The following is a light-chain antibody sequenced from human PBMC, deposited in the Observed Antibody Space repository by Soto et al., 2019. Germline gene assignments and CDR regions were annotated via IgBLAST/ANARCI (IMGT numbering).Light chain of an antibody. CDR2: GVS. CDR1: SSDVGNYNY. J-gene: IGLJ1*01. V-gene: IGLV2-11*01. Sequence: QSALTQPRSVSGSPGQSVTISCTGTSSDVGNYNYVSWYQQHPGKAPKLMIYGVSKRPSGVPDRFSGSKSGDTASLPISGLQAEDEAEYYCCSYAGSYTYVFGTGTKLTVL. CDR3: CSYAGSYTYV.